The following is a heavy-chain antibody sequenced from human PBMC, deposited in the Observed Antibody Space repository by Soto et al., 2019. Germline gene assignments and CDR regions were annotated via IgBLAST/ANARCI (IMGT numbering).Heavy chain of an antibody. CDR2: ITYNGSNK. J-gene: IGHJ4*02. CDR1: GFTFSGYG. CDR3: AKGSLSSSWLFDY. Sequence: PGGSLRLCGAASGFTFSGYGMSWVRQAPGKGLEWVSAITYNGSNKYYADSVKGRFTISRDNSKNTLYLQMNSLRAEDTAVYYCAKGSLSSSWLFDYWGQGTLVTVSS. V-gene: IGHV3-30*18. D-gene: IGHD6-13*01.